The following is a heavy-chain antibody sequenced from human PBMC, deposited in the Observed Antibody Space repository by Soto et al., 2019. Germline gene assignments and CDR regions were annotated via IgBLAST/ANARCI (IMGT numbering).Heavy chain of an antibody. D-gene: IGHD6-19*01. CDR3: ARGGGYSNGWGSYYYYGMDV. CDR2: IDHNRNT. CDR1: GGSFSGYY. V-gene: IGHV4-34*01. J-gene: IGHJ6*02. Sequence: QVQLQQWGAGLLKPSETLSLTCAVYGGSFSGYYWTWIRQPPGKGLEWIGEIDHNRNTIYNPSLKSRVTMSVDTSKNQFSLKLRSVTAADTAVYYCARGGGYSNGWGSYYYYGMDVWGQGTTVTVSS.